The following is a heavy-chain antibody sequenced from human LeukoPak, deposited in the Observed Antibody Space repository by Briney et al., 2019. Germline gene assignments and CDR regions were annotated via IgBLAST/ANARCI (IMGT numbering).Heavy chain of an antibody. CDR1: GFTFSSYE. V-gene: IGHV3-48*03. CDR2: ISSSGSTI. CDR3: ARIEPSGSRPVDY. J-gene: IGHJ4*02. D-gene: IGHD1-26*01. Sequence: SGGSLRLSCAASGFTFSSYEMNWVRQAPGKGLEWVSYISSSGSTIYYADSVKGRFTISRDNAKNSLYLQMNSLRAEDTAVCYCARIEPSGSRPVDYWGQGTLVTVSS.